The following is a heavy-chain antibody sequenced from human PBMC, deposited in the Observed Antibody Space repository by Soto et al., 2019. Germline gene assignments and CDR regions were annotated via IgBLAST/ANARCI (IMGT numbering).Heavy chain of an antibody. CDR2: MYYSGST. CDR3: AREVSGWHFWFDP. J-gene: IGHJ5*02. V-gene: IGHV4-59*01. Sequence: PSETLSLTCTVSGGSMSSYYWSWIRQPPGKGLEWIGYMYYSGSTNYNPSLKSRVTISVDTSKNQFSLKLGSVTAADTAIYYCAREVSGWHFWFDPWGQGSLVTVSS. CDR1: GGSMSSYY. D-gene: IGHD6-19*01.